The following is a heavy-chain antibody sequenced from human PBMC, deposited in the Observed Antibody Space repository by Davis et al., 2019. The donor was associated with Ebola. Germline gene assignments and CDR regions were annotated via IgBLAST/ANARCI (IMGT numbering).Heavy chain of an antibody. CDR3: VRDPALVVTGGGWFFGL. CDR1: GFTFSSNS. Sequence: GGSLRLSCAASGFTFSSNSMNWVRQAPGKGLEWVSFISSSSSYIYYADSVKGRFTVSRDNAKNSLYLQMTSLRAEDTAVYYCVRDPALVVTGGGWFFGLWGRGTLVTVSS. J-gene: IGHJ2*01. CDR2: ISSSSSYI. V-gene: IGHV3-21*01. D-gene: IGHD2-21*02.